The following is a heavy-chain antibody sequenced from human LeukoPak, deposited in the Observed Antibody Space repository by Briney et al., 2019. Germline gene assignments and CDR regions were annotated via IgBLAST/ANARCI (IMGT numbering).Heavy chain of an antibody. Sequence: GGSLRLSCAASGFTFSSYWMSWVRQAPGKGLEWVANIKQDGSEEYYVDSVKGRFTISRDNAKNSLYLQMYSLRADDTAVYYCARDYDSSGYYVFDYWGQGTLVTVSS. J-gene: IGHJ4*02. CDR3: ARDYDSSGYYVFDY. V-gene: IGHV3-7*01. CDR2: IKQDGSEE. CDR1: GFTFSSYW. D-gene: IGHD3-22*01.